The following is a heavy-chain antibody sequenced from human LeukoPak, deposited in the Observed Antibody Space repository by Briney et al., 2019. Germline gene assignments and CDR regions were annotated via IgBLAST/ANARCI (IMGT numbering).Heavy chain of an antibody. Sequence: GGSLRLSCAASGFTFSDYYMSWLRQAPGKGLEWVSYISSSGSTIYYADSVKGRFTISRDNAKNSLYLQMNSLRAEDTAVYYCARDPYCSSTSCDYFDYRGQGTLVTVSS. D-gene: IGHD2-2*01. CDR1: GFTFSDYY. CDR2: ISSSGSTI. V-gene: IGHV3-11*01. J-gene: IGHJ4*02. CDR3: ARDPYCSSTSCDYFDY.